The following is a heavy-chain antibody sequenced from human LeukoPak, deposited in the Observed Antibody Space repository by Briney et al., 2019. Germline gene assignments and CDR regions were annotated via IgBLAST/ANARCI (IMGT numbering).Heavy chain of an antibody. D-gene: IGHD6-13*01. CDR3: ARVTGAAAGTDAFDI. CDR2: IYYSGST. CDR1: GGSISSGDYY. J-gene: IGHJ3*02. V-gene: IGHV4-30-4*08. Sequence: PSEILSPTCTVSGGSISSGDYYWSWIRQPPGKGLEWIGYIYYSGSTYYNPSLKSRVTISVDTSKNQFSLKLSSVTAADTAVYYCARVTGAAAGTDAFDIWGQGTMVTVSS.